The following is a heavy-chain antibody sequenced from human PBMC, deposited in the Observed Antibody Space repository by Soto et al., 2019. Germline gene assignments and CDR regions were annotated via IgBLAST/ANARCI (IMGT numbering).Heavy chain of an antibody. J-gene: IGHJ4*02. Sequence: QVQLVQSGAEVKKPAASVQVSCKTSGYTFTAYGISWVRQAPGQGLEWMGWISGYSGNTNYIQRLQGRVTMTTDTFTSTAYMELMSLRSDDSAVYYCARDGGQWSDYWGQGTLVTVSS. V-gene: IGHV1-18*01. D-gene: IGHD2-8*01. CDR3: ARDGGQWSDY. CDR1: GYTFTAYG. CDR2: ISGYSGNT.